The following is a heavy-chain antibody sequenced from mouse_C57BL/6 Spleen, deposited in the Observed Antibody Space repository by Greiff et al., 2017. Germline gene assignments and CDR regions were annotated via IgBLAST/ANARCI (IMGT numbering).Heavy chain of an antibody. CDR3: ARRGVYYDYDGYFDV. J-gene: IGHJ1*03. CDR2: IHPNSGST. Sequence: QVQLQQPGAELVKPGASVKLSCTASGYTFTSYWMHWVKQRPGQGLEWIGMIHPNSGSTNYNEKFKSKATLTVDTSSSTAYMQLSSLTSEDSAVYYCARRGVYYDYDGYFDVWGTGTTVTVSS. V-gene: IGHV1-64*01. CDR1: GYTFTSYW. D-gene: IGHD2-4*01.